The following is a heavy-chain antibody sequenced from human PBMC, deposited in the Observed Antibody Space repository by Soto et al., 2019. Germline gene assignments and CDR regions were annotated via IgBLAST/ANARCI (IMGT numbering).Heavy chain of an antibody. CDR2: IYHSGST. V-gene: IGHV4-4*02. Sequence: QVQLQESGPGLVKPSGTLSLTCAVSGGSISSSNWWSWVRQPPGKGLEWIGEIYHSGSTNYNPSLKSRVTISVDKSKNQFSLKLSSVTAADTAVYYCGRDREEYYGSGSYYWFDPWGQGTLVTVSS. D-gene: IGHD3-10*01. CDR3: GRDREEYYGSGSYYWFDP. CDR1: GGSISSSNW. J-gene: IGHJ5*02.